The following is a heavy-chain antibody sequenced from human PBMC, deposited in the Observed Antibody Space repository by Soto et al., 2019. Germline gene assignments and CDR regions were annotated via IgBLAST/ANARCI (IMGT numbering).Heavy chain of an antibody. Sequence: PGGSLRLSCAASGFTFSSYGMHWVRQAPGKGLEWVAVISYDGSNKYYADSVKGRFTISRDNSKNTLYLQMNSLRAEDTAVYYCAKAAAGTTPQYFDYWGQGTLVTVSS. V-gene: IGHV3-30*18. CDR1: GFTFSSYG. J-gene: IGHJ4*02. CDR2: ISYDGSNK. D-gene: IGHD6-13*01. CDR3: AKAAAGTTPQYFDY.